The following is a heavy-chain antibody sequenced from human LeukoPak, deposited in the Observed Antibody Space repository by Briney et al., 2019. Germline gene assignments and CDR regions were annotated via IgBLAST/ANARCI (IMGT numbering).Heavy chain of an antibody. CDR1: GGTFSSYA. V-gene: IGHV1-69*01. CDR2: IIPIFGTA. J-gene: IGHJ6*03. Sequence: ASVKVSCKASGGTFSSYAISWVRQAPGQGLEWMGGIIPIFGTANYAQKFQGRVTITADESTSTAYMELSSLRSEDTAVYYCARVYSSSSAYYYYYMDVWGKGTTVTVSS. D-gene: IGHD6-6*01. CDR3: ARVYSSSSAYYYYYMDV.